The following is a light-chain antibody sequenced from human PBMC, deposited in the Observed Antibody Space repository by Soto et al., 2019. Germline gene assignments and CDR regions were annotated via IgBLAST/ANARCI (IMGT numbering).Light chain of an antibody. J-gene: IGKJ4*01. V-gene: IGKV3-11*01. CDR1: QSVSRN. Sequence: EIVLTPSPATLCLSPGERATLSCRASQSVSRNLAWYQQKPGQAPRLLIYDASNRATGIPARFSGSGSVTDFTLTISRLEPEDFAVYYCQQFSSYPLTVGGGTKVDIK. CDR3: QQFSSYPLT. CDR2: DAS.